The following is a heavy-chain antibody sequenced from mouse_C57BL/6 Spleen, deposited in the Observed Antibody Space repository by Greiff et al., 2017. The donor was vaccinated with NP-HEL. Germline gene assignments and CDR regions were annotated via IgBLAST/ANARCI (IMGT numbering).Heavy chain of an antibody. D-gene: IGHD4-1*01. V-gene: IGHV2-2*01. J-gene: IGHJ1*03. CDR1: GFSLTSYG. CDR3: ARKDWDGDWYFDV. Sequence: VKLQESGPGLVQPSQSLSITCTVSGFSLTSYGVHWVRQSPGKGLEWLGVIWSGGSTDYNAAFISRLSISKDNSKSQVFFKMNSLQADDTAIYYCARKDWDGDWYFDVWGTGTTVTVSS. CDR2: IWSGGST.